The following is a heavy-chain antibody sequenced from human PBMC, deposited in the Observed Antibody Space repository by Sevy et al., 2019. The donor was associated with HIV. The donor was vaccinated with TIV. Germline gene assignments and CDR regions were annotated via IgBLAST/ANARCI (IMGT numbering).Heavy chain of an antibody. V-gene: IGHV4-30-2*01. CDR3: ARAAATVTTVTHFDY. D-gene: IGHD4-17*01. CDR1: GGSISSGGYS. CDR2: IFHTGST. Sequence: SETLSLTCAVSGGSISSGGYSWNWIRQPPGEGLECIGYIFHTGSTYYNPSLKSRVTISVDRSKNQFSLQLSSVTAADTAIYYCARAAATVTTVTHFDYWGQGTLVTVSS. J-gene: IGHJ4*02.